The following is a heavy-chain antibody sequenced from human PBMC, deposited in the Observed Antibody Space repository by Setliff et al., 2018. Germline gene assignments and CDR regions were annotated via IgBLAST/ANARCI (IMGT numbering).Heavy chain of an antibody. CDR1: GGTFRNYG. D-gene: IGHD6-6*01. Sequence: ASVKVSCKASGGTFRNYGISWVRQAPGQGLEWMGGIIPIFGTTNYAQKFQGRATIITDESTSTAYMELSSLRSEDTAVYYCAREGVDSRSSTDYRYYMDVWGKGTTVTVSS. CDR3: AREGVDSRSSTDYRYYMDV. J-gene: IGHJ6*03. V-gene: IGHV1-69*05. CDR2: IIPIFGTT.